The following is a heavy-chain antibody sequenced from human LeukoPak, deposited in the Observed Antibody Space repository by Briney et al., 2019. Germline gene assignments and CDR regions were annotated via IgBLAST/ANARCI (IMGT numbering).Heavy chain of an antibody. D-gene: IGHD3-10*01. CDR3: ARDRRGVRGAPLDY. V-gene: IGHV3-21*01. J-gene: IGHJ4*02. Sequence: GGSLRLSCAASGFTFSSYSMNWVRQAPGKGLEWVSSISSSSSYIYYADSVKGRFTISRDNAKNSLYLQMNSLRAEDTAVYYCARDRRGVRGAPLDYWGQGTLVTVSS. CDR2: ISSSSSYI. CDR1: GFTFSSYS.